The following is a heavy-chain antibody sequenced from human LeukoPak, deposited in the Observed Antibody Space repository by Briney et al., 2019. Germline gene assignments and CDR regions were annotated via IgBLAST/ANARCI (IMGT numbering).Heavy chain of an antibody. D-gene: IGHD3-22*01. CDR2: IYYSGST. Sequence: SETLSLTCTVSGGSISRYYWSWIRQPPGKGLEWIGYIYYSGSTNYNPSLKSRVTISVDTSKNQFSLKLSSVTAADTAVYYCASTYYYDPAAFDIWGQGTMVTVSS. CDR1: GGSISRYY. CDR3: ASTYYYDPAAFDI. J-gene: IGHJ3*02. V-gene: IGHV4-59*08.